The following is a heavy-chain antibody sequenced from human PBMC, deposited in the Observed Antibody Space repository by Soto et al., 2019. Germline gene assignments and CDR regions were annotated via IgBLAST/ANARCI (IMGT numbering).Heavy chain of an antibody. CDR3: AKGESSAVAGNCYFDY. CDR2: ISWNIGSI. Sequence: EVQLVESGGGLVQPGRSLRVSCAASGFTFDDYAMHWVRQAPGKGLEWVSGISWNIGSIGYADSVKGRFTISRDNAKNSLYLEMNSLRAEDSALYYCAKGESSAVAGNCYFDYWGQGTLVTVSS. D-gene: IGHD6-19*01. CDR1: GFTFDDYA. V-gene: IGHV3-9*01. J-gene: IGHJ4*02.